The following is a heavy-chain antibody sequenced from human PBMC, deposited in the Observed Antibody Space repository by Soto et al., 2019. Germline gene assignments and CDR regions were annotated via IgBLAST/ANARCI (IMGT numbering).Heavy chain of an antibody. CDR1: GFTFSSCA. J-gene: IGHJ4*02. CDR3: AKARPWREGITGTYFDY. CDR2: ISGSGGCT. Sequence: EVQLLESGGGLVQPGGSLRLSCGASGFTFSSCAMSWVPQAPVEGLEWLSAISGSGGCTYYADSVEGRFTISRDKSKNTLYLQINSTRAEDTAVYYCAKARPWREGITGTYFDYWGQGTLVTVSS. V-gene: IGHV3-23*01. D-gene: IGHD1-7*01.